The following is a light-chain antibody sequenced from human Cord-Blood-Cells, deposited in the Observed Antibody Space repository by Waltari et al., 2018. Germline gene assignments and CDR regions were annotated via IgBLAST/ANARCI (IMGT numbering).Light chain of an antibody. CDR1: NLGDKY. J-gene: IGLJ2*01. CDR3: QAWDSSTVV. CDR2: QDS. V-gene: IGLV3-1*01. Sequence: SYELTQPPPVSVSPGHTASLTCSGDNLGDKYACWYQQKPGQSPVLVIYQDSKRPSGIPERFSGSNSGNTATLTISGTQAMDEADYYCQAWDSSTVVFGGGTKLTVL.